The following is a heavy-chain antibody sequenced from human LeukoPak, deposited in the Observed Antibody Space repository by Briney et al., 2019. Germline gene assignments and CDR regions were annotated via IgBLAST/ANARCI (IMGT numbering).Heavy chain of an antibody. J-gene: IGHJ3*02. V-gene: IGHV3-7*01. CDR2: MNEYGSEI. CDR1: GFIFRDFS. CDR3: ARERFAEYDRSGNAAFDI. Sequence: PGGSLRLSCSVSGFIFRDFSMSWVRQAPGKGLEWVAKMNEYGSEIFYVDSVKGRFTISRDNGKNSLYLQMNRLRAEDTAVYYCARERFAEYDRSGNAAFDIWGQGTMVTVSS. D-gene: IGHD3-22*01.